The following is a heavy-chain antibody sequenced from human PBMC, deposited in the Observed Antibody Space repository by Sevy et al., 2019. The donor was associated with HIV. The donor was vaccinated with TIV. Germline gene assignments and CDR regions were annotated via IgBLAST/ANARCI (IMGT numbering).Heavy chain of an antibody. V-gene: IGHV1-3*04. D-gene: IGHD5-12*01. CDR3: ARGVSGYDDYYYYGLDV. J-gene: IGHJ6*02. Sequence: ASVKVSCKTSGYTFTGYAMHWVRQAPGQRLEWMGWIITGNGDTKYSQNFQGRVTITTDTSARTAYMELSSLTTKDTAVDCCARGVSGYDDYYYYGLDVWCQGTTVTVS. CDR2: IITGNGDT. CDR1: GYTFTGYA.